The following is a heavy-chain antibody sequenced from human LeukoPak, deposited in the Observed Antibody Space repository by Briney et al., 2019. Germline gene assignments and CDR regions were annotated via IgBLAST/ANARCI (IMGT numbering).Heavy chain of an antibody. V-gene: IGHV1-69*13. D-gene: IGHD6-13*01. J-gene: IGHJ5*02. CDR3: ARSMGRAYSSSWSNWFDP. CDR2: IMPILGTA. Sequence: SVKVSCKAFGGIFNSYDINWVRQAPGQGLGWMGGIMPILGTANYAQKFQGRVTITADELTSTAYMEVSSLRSEDTAVYYCARSMGRAYSSSWSNWFDPWGQGTLVTVSS. CDR1: GGIFNSYD.